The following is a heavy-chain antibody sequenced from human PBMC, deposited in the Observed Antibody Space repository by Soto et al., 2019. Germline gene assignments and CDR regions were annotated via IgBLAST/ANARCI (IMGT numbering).Heavy chain of an antibody. CDR3: ARESGGATATLDYYYFYLAV. D-gene: IGHD5-12*01. CDR1: GDSFSAYY. V-gene: IGHV1-2*02. Sequence: GASVKVSCKTSGDSFSAYYLHWVRQAPGQGLEWLGWINPNGGATKYAQKFRGRVAMTRDTSIRTAYLELTSLRSDDTAIYYCARESGGATATLDYYYFYLAVWGKGTTVTVSS. J-gene: IGHJ6*03. CDR2: INPNGGAT.